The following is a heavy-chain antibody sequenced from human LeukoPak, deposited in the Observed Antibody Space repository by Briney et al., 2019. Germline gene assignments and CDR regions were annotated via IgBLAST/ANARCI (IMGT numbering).Heavy chain of an antibody. J-gene: IGHJ4*02. D-gene: IGHD3-10*01. CDR1: GFTFSSYE. CDR3: AILPYYYGSGSYYGNY. Sequence: GGSLRLSCAASGFTFSSYEMNWVRQAPGKGLEWVSYISSSGSTIYYADSVKGRFTISRDNAKNSLYLQMTSLRAEDTAVYYCAILPYYYGSGSYYGNYWGQGTLVTVSS. V-gene: IGHV3-48*03. CDR2: ISSSGSTI.